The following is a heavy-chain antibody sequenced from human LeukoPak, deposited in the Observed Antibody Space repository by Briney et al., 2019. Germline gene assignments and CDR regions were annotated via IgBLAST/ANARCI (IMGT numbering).Heavy chain of an antibody. CDR2: IKSKTDGGTT. D-gene: IGHD3-10*01. CDR1: GFTFSNAW. CDR3: TTAPMVLWFGEAY. J-gene: IGHJ4*02. V-gene: IGHV3-15*01. Sequence: GGSLRLSCAASGFTFSNAWMSWLRQAPGNEPDLHGRIKSKTDGGTTDYAAPVKGRFTISRDDSKNTLYLQMNSLKTEDTAVYYCTTAPMVLWFGEAYWGQGTLVTVSS.